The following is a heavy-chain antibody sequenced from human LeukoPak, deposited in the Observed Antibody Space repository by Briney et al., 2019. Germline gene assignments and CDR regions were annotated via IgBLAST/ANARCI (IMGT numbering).Heavy chain of an antibody. CDR2: ISGSGGST. D-gene: IGHD5-18*01. V-gene: IGHV3-23*01. Sequence: GGSLRLSCAVSGFTFSSYAMSWVRQAPGKGLEWVSAISGSGGSTYYADSVKGRFTISRDNSKNTLYLQMNSLRAEDTAVYYCAREPRSERGYSYGYFDYWGQGTLVTVSS. CDR3: AREPRSERGYSYGYFDY. J-gene: IGHJ4*02. CDR1: GFTFSSYA.